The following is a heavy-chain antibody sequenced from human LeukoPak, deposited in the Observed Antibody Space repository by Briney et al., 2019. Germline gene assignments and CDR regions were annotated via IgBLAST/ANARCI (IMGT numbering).Heavy chain of an antibody. J-gene: IGHJ4*02. CDR2: ISVSGGTT. CDR1: GFTFSSYA. D-gene: IGHD2-2*01. Sequence: PGGSLRLSCAASGFTFSSYAMSWVRQAPGKGLEWVSAISVSGGTTNYADSVKGRFTISRDNSKNTLYLQMNSLRAEDTAVYYCAKRYFCSSTTCYGFDYWGQGTLVIVSP. V-gene: IGHV3-23*01. CDR3: AKRYFCSSTTCYGFDY.